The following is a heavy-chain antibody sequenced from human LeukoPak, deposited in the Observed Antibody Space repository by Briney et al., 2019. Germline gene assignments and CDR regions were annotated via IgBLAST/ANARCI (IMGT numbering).Heavy chain of an antibody. Sequence: GGSLRLSCAASGFTVSSNYMSWVRQAPGKGLEWVSVIYSGGSTYYADSVKGRFTISRDNSKNTLYLQMNSLRAEDTAVYYCARDSVGATTIDYWGQGTLVTVSS. D-gene: IGHD1-26*01. CDR3: ARDSVGATTIDY. J-gene: IGHJ4*02. CDR2: IYSGGST. CDR1: GFTVSSNY. V-gene: IGHV3-53*01.